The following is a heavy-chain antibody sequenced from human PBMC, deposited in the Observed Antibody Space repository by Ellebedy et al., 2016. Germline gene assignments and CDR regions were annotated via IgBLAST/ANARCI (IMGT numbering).Heavy chain of an antibody. CDR2: ISSSSSTI. J-gene: IGHJ3*02. D-gene: IGHD6-19*01. CDR3: ARDRQWLALNAFDI. Sequence: GGSLRLSCAASGFTFSSYSMNWVRQAPGKGLEWVSYISSSSSTIYYADSVKGRFTTSRDNSKNTLYLQMNSLRAEDTAVYYCARDRQWLALNAFDIWGQGTMVTVSS. V-gene: IGHV3-48*01. CDR1: GFTFSSYS.